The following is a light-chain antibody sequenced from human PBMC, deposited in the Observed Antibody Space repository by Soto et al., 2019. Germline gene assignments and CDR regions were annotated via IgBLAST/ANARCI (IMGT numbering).Light chain of an antibody. CDR3: QQTYISPPT. J-gene: IGKJ4*01. CDR1: QNIRAY. Sequence: DIQMTQSPSSLSASVGDRVTITCRASQNIRAYLNWYQQKPGKPPKLLIYGASTLQSGAPSRFSGGGFGSDFTLIISSLQPEDFASYYCQQTYISPPTFGGETKVEIK. CDR2: GAS. V-gene: IGKV1-39*01.